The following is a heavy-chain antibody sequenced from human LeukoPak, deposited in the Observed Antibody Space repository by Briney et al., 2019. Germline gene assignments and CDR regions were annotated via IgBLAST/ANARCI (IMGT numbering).Heavy chain of an antibody. J-gene: IGHJ3*02. D-gene: IGHD6-13*01. Sequence: PGGSLRLSCAASGFTFSNDDMNWVRQAPWKGLEWVSGISGNDCRTYYADSVKGRFTISRDNSKNTLYLQMNSLRAEDTAVYYCAKDGNFEQQLPHDAFDIWGQGTMVTVSS. CDR2: ISGNDCRT. V-gene: IGHV3-23*01. CDR1: GFTFSNDD. CDR3: AKDGNFEQQLPHDAFDI.